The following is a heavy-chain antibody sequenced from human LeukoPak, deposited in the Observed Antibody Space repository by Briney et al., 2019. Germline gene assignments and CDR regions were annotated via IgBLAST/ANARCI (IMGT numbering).Heavy chain of an antibody. Sequence: SETLSLTCTVSGGSINSGSYYWGWIRQPPGKGLEWIGNIYYSGSTYYNPSLKSRVTISVDTSKNQFSLRLSSVTAADTAVYYCARLPTFDPFDIWGQGTMVTVSS. CDR1: GGSINSGSYY. CDR2: IYYSGST. V-gene: IGHV4-39*01. J-gene: IGHJ3*02. D-gene: IGHD2/OR15-2a*01. CDR3: ARLPTFDPFDI.